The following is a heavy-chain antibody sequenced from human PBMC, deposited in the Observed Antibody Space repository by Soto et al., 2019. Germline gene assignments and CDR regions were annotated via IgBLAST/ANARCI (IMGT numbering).Heavy chain of an antibody. D-gene: IGHD3-9*01. V-gene: IGHV3-30*18. CDR1: GFTFSSYG. CDR2: ISYDGSTK. Sequence: QVQLVESGGGVVQPGRSLRLSCAASGFTFSSYGMHWVRQAPGKGLEWVAVISYDGSTKYYADAVKGRFTISRDNSKNSLYLQRHGLRVEDTAFSYCAKEGSDYDMLTSSGYYGRYVWGQGTKVTVYS. J-gene: IGHJ6*02. CDR3: AKEGSDYDMLTSSGYYGRYV.